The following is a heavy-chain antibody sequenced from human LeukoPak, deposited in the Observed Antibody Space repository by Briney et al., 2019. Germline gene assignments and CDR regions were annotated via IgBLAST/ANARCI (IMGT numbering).Heavy chain of an antibody. V-gene: IGHV4-59*11. J-gene: IGHJ3*02. D-gene: IGHD4-17*01. Sequence: SETLSLTCVVSTDSFSSHYWSWIRQPPGKGLEWIGYISYIGSTNYNPSLKSRVTISIDTSKNQFSLKLRSVTAADTAVYYCARDLITVTKGFDIWGQGTMVSVSS. CDR2: ISYIGST. CDR3: ARDLITVTKGFDI. CDR1: TDSFSSHY.